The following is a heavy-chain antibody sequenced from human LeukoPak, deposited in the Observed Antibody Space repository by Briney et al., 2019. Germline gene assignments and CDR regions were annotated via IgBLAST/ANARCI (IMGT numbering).Heavy chain of an antibody. J-gene: IGHJ4*02. V-gene: IGHV3-7*03. D-gene: IGHD6-19*01. CDR1: GFTFRNYW. CDR3: VRNLAVAGTCFDS. CDR2: IKQDGSDR. Sequence: GGSLRLSCAASGFTFRNYWMSWVRQAPVTGLEWVANIKQDGSDRNYVTSVRGRFTISRDNAESSLYLQMNSLRAEDTALYYCVRNLAVAGTCFDSWGQGTLVTVSS.